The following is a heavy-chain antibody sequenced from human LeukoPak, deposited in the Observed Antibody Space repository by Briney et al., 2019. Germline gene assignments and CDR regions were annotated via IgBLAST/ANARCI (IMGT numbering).Heavy chain of an antibody. D-gene: IGHD1-26*01. CDR3: AKKIPGTYPFDY. V-gene: IGHV3-23*01. J-gene: IGHJ4*02. CDR1: GFTFSSYV. Sequence: GASLRPSCEASGFTFSSYVMAWVRQAPEKGLEWVAGITGSSDITDYADSVKGRFTISRDNSKNTLYLQMNSLMAVDTATYYCAKKIPGTYPFDYWGRGTLVTVSS. CDR2: ITGSSDIT.